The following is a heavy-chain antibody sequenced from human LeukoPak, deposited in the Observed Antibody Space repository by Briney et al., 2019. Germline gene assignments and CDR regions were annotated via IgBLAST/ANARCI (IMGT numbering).Heavy chain of an antibody. V-gene: IGHV1-69*04. J-gene: IGHJ3*02. Sequence: GSSVKVSCKASGGTFSSYAISRVRQAPGQGQELVGRIIPILGIANYAQKFQGRVTITADKSTSTAYMELSRLRSEDTAVYYCARDGEAYCSSTSCSDAFDIWGQGTMVTVSS. D-gene: IGHD2-2*01. CDR3: ARDGEAYCSSTSCSDAFDI. CDR1: GGTFSSYA. CDR2: IIPILGIA.